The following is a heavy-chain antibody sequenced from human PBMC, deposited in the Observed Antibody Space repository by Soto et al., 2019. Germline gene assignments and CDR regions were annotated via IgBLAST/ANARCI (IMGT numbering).Heavy chain of an antibody. CDR1: GFTFSNAW. Sequence: GGSLRLSCAASGFTFSNAWMSWVRQAPGKGLEWVGRIKSKTDGGTTDYAAPVKGRFTISRDDSKNTLYLQMNSLKTEDTAVYYCSHTTVRGVLFDYWGQGTLVTVSS. D-gene: IGHD3-10*01. CDR3: SHTTVRGVLFDY. V-gene: IGHV3-15*01. CDR2: IKSKTDGGTT. J-gene: IGHJ4*02.